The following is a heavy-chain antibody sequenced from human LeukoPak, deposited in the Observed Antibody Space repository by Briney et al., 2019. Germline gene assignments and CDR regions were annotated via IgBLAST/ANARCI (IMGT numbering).Heavy chain of an antibody. CDR1: GGSFSGYY. CDR2: INHSGST. V-gene: IGHV4-34*01. J-gene: IGHJ4*02. D-gene: IGHD6-13*01. Sequence: SETLSLTCAVYGGSFSGYYWSWIRQPPGKGLEWIGEINHSGSTNYNPSLKSRVTISVDTSKNQFSLKLSSVTAADTAVYYCARDTAAATGFDYWGQGTLVTVSS. CDR3: ARDTAAATGFDY.